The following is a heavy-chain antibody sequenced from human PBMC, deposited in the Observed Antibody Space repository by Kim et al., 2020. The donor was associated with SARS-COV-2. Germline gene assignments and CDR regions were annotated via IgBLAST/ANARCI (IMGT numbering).Heavy chain of an antibody. CDR3: ARDSMIFGWFDP. CDR1: GGSISSSSYY. D-gene: IGHD3-22*01. J-gene: IGHJ5*02. CDR2: IYYSGST. Sequence: SETLSLTCTVSGGSISSSSYYWGWIRQPPGKGLEWIGSIYYSGSTYYNPSLKSRVTISVDTSKNQFSLKLSSVTAADTAVYYCARDSMIFGWFDPWGQGTLVTVSS. V-gene: IGHV4-39*07.